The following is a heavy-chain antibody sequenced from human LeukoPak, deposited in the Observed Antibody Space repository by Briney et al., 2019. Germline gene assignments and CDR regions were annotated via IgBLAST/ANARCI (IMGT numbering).Heavy chain of an antibody. CDR1: GFTFNNHA. Sequence: GGSLRLSCAASGFTFNNHAMSWVRQAPGKGLEWISGISGSGGNTYYADSVKGRFTISRDNSKNTLYLQVNSRRAEDTAVYFCVKDRRSPYDPWGQGTLVTVSS. CDR3: VKDRRSPYDP. J-gene: IGHJ5*02. V-gene: IGHV3-23*01. CDR2: ISGSGGNT. D-gene: IGHD1-26*01.